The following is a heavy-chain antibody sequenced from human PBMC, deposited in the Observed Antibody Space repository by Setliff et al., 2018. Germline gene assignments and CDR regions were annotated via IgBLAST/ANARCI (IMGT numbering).Heavy chain of an antibody. D-gene: IGHD5-18*01. CDR1: GGSISSSSYY. Sequence: SETLSLTCTVSGGSISSSSYYWGWIRQPPGKGLEWIGSIYYSGSTYYNPSLKSRITISVDTSKKQFSLKLSSVTAADTAVYYCARGGYSYGLGGFPLDYWGQGTLVTVSS. CDR2: IYYSGST. V-gene: IGHV4-39*01. CDR3: ARGGYSYGLGGFPLDY. J-gene: IGHJ4*02.